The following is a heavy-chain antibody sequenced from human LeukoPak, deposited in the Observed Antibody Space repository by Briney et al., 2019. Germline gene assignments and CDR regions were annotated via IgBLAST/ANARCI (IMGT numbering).Heavy chain of an antibody. CDR1: GFTFDDYA. V-gene: IGHV3-9*01. Sequence: GRSLRLSCAASGFTFDDYAMHWVRQAPGKGLEWVSGISWNSGSIGYADSVKGRFTISRDNAKNSLYLQMNSLRAEDTALYYCAKALYSGWFDYWGQGTLVTVSS. CDR3: AKALYSGWFDY. D-gene: IGHD6-19*01. J-gene: IGHJ4*02. CDR2: ISWNSGSI.